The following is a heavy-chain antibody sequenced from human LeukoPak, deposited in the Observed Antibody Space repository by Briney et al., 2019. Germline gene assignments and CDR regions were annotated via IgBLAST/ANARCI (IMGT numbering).Heavy chain of an antibody. J-gene: IGHJ3*02. CDR1: GFTFSSYG. D-gene: IGHD3-10*01. CDR2: IRYDGSNK. V-gene: IGHV3-30*02. Sequence: PGGSLRLSCAASGFTFSSYGMHWVRQAPGKGLEWVAFIRYDGSNKYYADSVKGRFTISRDNSKNTLYLQMNSLRAEDTAVYCRAKEPPPRGRHYYGRRDSNDAFDIWGQGTMVTVSS. CDR3: AKEPPPRGRHYYGRRDSNDAFDI.